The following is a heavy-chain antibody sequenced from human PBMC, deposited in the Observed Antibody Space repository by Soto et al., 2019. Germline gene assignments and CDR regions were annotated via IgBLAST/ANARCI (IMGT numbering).Heavy chain of an antibody. D-gene: IGHD3-16*01. V-gene: IGHV4-34*01. CDR1: GGSFSGYY. J-gene: IGHJ1*01. CDR2: INHSGST. Sequence: SETLSLTCAVYGGSFSGYYWSWIRQPPGKGLEWIGEINHSGSTNYNPSLKSRVTISVDTTKNQFSLKLSSVTAADTAVYYCARDSHHRGNTEYFQHWGKGNLVT. CDR3: ARDSHHRGNTEYFQH.